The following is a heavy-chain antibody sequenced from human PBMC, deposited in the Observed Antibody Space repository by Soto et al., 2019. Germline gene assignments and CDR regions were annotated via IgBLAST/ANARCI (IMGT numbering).Heavy chain of an antibody. J-gene: IGHJ4*02. D-gene: IGHD3-22*01. V-gene: IGHV4-59*12. CDR1: GDSMSEFY. CDR3: TRLNYYDTSGYPYFFDY. Sequence: SETLSLTCLVSGDSMSEFYGSWIRPSPGKGLEWIGYVHYVGTTKYNPSHKSRVTISVDTSKKQFSLNLRSVTAADTAVYYCTRLNYYDTSGYPYFFDYWGQGAPVTVSS. CDR2: VHYVGTT.